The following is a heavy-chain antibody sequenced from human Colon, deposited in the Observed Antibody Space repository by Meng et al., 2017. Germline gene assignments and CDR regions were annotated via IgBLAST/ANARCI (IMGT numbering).Heavy chain of an antibody. J-gene: IGHJ5*02. D-gene: IGHD4-17*01. CDR3: ASLSPPVTEKWIDP. CDR2: INGDGGSV. Sequence: GGSLRLSCAASGFTFSDYWMNWVRQVPGKGLEWVSRINGDGGSVSYADSVKGRFTISRDNSKGTLYLQMNDLRADDTAVYYCASLSPPVTEKWIDPWGQGTLVTVSS. CDR1: GFTFSDYW. V-gene: IGHV3-74*01.